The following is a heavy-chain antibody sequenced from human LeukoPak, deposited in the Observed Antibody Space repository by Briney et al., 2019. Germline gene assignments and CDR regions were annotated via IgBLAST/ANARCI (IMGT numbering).Heavy chain of an antibody. CDR1: GGSFSGYY. CDR3: ARVRAVVVPHFDY. D-gene: IGHD2-15*01. J-gene: IGHJ4*02. V-gene: IGHV4-34*01. Sequence: SETLSLTCAVYGGSFSGYYWSWIRQPPGKGLEWIGEINHSGSTNYNPSLKSRVTISVDTSKNQFSLKLSSVTAADTAVYYCARVRAVVVPHFDYWGQGTLVTVSS. CDR2: INHSGST.